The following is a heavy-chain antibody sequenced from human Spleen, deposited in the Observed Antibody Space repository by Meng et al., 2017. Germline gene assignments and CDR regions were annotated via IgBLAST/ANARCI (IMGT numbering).Heavy chain of an antibody. CDR3: ARGPTTMAHDFDY. J-gene: IGHJ4*02. CDR1: GGSFSDYY. D-gene: IGHD4-11*01. CDR2: IKHSGST. Sequence: QGPLQQAGTGLLRPSETLSLPCVFSGGSFSDYYWSWIRQPPGKGLEWIGEIKHSGSTNYNPSLESRATISVDTSQNNLSLKLSSVTAADSAVYYCARGPTTMAHDFDYWGQGTLVTVSS. V-gene: IGHV4-34*01.